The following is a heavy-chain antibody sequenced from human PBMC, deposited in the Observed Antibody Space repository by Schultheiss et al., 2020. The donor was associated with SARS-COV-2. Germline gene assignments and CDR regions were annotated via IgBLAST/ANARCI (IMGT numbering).Heavy chain of an antibody. CDR1: GFTFSSYA. CDR2: ISSNGGST. CDR3: ARVGPGYSSGWHPNMDV. V-gene: IGHV3-64*04. J-gene: IGHJ6*02. D-gene: IGHD6-19*01. Sequence: GGSLRLSCSASGFTFSSYAMHWVRQAPGKGLEYVSAISSNGGSTYYADSVKGRFTISRDNAKNSVFLQVNSLRVEDTAVYYCARVGPGYSSGWHPNMDVLGQGTTVTVSS.